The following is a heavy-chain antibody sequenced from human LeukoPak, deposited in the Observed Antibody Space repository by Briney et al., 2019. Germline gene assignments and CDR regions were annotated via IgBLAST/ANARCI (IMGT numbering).Heavy chain of an antibody. CDR1: VGSFSGYY. V-gene: IGHV4-34*01. D-gene: IGHD2-2*01. J-gene: IGHJ4*02. CDR2: INHSGST. Sequence: SETLSLTCAVYVGSFSGYYWSLIRQPPGKGLEWIGEINHSGSTNYNPSLKSRVTISVDTSKNQFSLKLSSVTAADTAVYYCARTVVVVPAARLATTNYFDYWGQGTLVTVSS. CDR3: ARTVVVVPAARLATTNYFDY.